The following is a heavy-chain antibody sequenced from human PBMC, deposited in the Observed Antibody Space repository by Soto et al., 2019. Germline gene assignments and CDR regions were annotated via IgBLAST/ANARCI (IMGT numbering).Heavy chain of an antibody. V-gene: IGHV4-39*01. CDR3: ARMPACKLCGYSYYYYMDV. D-gene: IGHD5-12*01. Sequence: QLQLQESGPGLVKPSETLSLTCTVSGGSISSSSYYWGWIRQPPGKGLEWIGSIYYSGSTYYNPSLKSRVTISVDTSKNQFSLKLSSVTAADTAVYYCARMPACKLCGYSYYYYMDVWGKGTTVTVSS. CDR2: IYYSGST. J-gene: IGHJ6*03. CDR1: GGSISSSSYY.